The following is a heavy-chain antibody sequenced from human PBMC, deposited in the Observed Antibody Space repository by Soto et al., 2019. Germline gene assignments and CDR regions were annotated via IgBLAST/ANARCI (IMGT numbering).Heavy chain of an antibody. CDR3: GRGRSGQIVVFY. V-gene: IGHV1-2*02. J-gene: IGHJ4*02. Sequence: VASVKVSCKASGYTFTGHYIHWVRQAPEQGPEWMGEIGPESGATRYAQKFQGRVTMTRDMSITTVYMELNNLSPDDTAVYYCGRGRSGQIVVFYWGQGTPATVSS. CDR1: GYTFTGHY. CDR2: IGPESGAT. D-gene: IGHD5-12*01.